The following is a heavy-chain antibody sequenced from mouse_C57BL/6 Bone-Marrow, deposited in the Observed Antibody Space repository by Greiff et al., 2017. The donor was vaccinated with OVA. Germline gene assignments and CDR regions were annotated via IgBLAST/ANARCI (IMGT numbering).Heavy chain of an antibody. V-gene: IGHV1-9*01. CDR3: ARRLYYYGSSPFYFDY. J-gene: IGHJ2*01. CDR2: ILPGSGST. D-gene: IGHD1-1*01. CDR1: GYTFTGYW. Sequence: VQLQESGAELMKPGASVKLSCKATGYTFTGYWIEWVKQRPGHGLEWIGEILPGSGSTNYNEKFKGKATFTADTSSNTAYMQLSSLTTEDSAIYYCARRLYYYGSSPFYFDYWGQGTTLTVSS.